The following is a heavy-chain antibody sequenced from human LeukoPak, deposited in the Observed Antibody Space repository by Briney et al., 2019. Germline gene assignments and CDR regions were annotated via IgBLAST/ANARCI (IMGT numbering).Heavy chain of an antibody. D-gene: IGHD2-2*01. CDR1: GYTFTGYY. J-gene: IGHJ6*02. CDR3: ARFRLREFCSSTSCYAGRSGFSYGMDV. V-gene: IGHV1-2*02. CDR2: INPNSGGT. Sequence: GASVKVSCKASGYTFTGYYMHWVRQAPGQGLEWMGWINPNSGGTNYAQKCQGRVTMTRDTSISTAYMELSRLRSDDTAVYYCARFRLREFCSSTSCYAGRSGFSYGMDVWGQGTTVTVSS.